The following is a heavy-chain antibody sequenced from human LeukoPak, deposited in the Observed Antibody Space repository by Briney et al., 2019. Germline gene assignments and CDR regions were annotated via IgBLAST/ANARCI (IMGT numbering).Heavy chain of an antibody. J-gene: IGHJ3*02. CDR1: GFIVSDYY. D-gene: IGHD3-3*01. CDR2: IYTGGRT. CDR3: ARDSSDFGDALDI. Sequence: GGSLRLSCAVSGFIVSDYYMYWVRRAPGKSLEWVSVIYTGGRTLYADSVRGRATISRDSPKNTLYLQMDSLRAEDTAVYYCARDSSDFGDALDIWGQGTMVTVSS. V-gene: IGHV3-53*01.